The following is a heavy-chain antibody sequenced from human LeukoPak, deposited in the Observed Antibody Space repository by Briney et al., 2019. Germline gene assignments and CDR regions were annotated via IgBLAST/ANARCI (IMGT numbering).Heavy chain of an antibody. CDR2: ISPSGGST. J-gene: IGHJ4*02. CDR1: GYIFSDYY. CDR3: ARGSPRAGIFLSHFGY. Sequence: ASVKVSCKASGYIFSDYYMHWVRQAPGQGLEWMGIISPSGGSTTFAQKFQGRVTMTRDTSTSTVFMELSSLRSEDTAVYYCARGSPRAGIFLSHFGYWGQGTLVTVSS. V-gene: IGHV1-46*01. D-gene: IGHD3-3*01.